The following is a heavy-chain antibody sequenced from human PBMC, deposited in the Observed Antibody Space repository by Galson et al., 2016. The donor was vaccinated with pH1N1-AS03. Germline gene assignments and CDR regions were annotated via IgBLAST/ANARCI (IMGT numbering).Heavy chain of an antibody. CDR2: IYLDDSDT. Sequence: QSGAEVTKPGESLKISCQGSGFSFTNYWIGWVRQMPGKGLEWMGIIYLDDSDTRYSPSFQGQVTISADKSISTAYPQWSSLKASDTAMYYCARLTLSSGWPCDYWGQGTLVTVSS. J-gene: IGHJ4*01. V-gene: IGHV5-51*01. CDR3: ARLTLSSGWPCDY. CDR1: GFSFTNYW. D-gene: IGHD6-19*01.